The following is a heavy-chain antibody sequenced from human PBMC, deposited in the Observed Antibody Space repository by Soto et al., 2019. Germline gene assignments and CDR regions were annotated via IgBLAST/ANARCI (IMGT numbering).Heavy chain of an antibody. CDR2: ISYDGSNK. CDR3: PRDRLRYNWHGFTYYYYGMDV. V-gene: IGHV3-30-3*01. J-gene: IGHJ6*02. Sequence: QVQLVESGGGVVQPGRSLRLSCAASGFTFSSYAMHWVRQAPGKGLEWVAVISYDGSNKYYADSVKGRFTISRDNSKNTLYLPMHRLRSQDPAVYYYPRDRLRYNWHGFTYYYYGMDVWGQGTTVTVSS. D-gene: IGHD1-1*01. CDR1: GFTFSSYA.